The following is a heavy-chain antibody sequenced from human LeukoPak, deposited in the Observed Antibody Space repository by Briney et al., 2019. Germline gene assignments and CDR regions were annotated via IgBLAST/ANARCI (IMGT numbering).Heavy chain of an antibody. Sequence: SETLSLTCAVDGGSFSYYYWSWIRQPPGKGLEWIGEINHSGSTNYNPSLKSRVTISVDTSKNQFSLKLSSVTAADTAVYYCARGLPGTFDYWGQGTLVTVSS. J-gene: IGHJ4*02. D-gene: IGHD1-1*01. V-gene: IGHV4-34*01. CDR2: INHSGST. CDR3: ARGLPGTFDY. CDR1: GGSFSYYY.